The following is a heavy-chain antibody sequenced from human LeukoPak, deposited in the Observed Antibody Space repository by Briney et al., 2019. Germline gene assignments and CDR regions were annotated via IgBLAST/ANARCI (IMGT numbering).Heavy chain of an antibody. Sequence: GGSLRLSCAASGFTFSSSAMSWVRQAPGKGLEWVSSISSSSSYIYYADSVKGRFTISRDNAKNSLYLQMNSLRAEDTAVYYCARDISDYDFWSGGSYGMDVWGQGTTVTVSS. D-gene: IGHD3-3*01. V-gene: IGHV3-21*01. CDR3: ARDISDYDFWSGGSYGMDV. CDR1: GFTFSSSA. J-gene: IGHJ6*02. CDR2: ISSSSSYI.